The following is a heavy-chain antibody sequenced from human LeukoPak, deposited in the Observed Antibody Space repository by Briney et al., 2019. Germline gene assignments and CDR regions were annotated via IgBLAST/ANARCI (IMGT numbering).Heavy chain of an antibody. CDR1: GFTFGKYW. D-gene: IGHD3-22*01. V-gene: IGHV3-7*03. CDR2: IKLDGSEK. J-gene: IGHJ4*02. CDR3: AALDPYEDWYYYDRSGSLN. Sequence: GGSLRLSCVASGFTFGKYWMSWVRQAPGKGLEWVANIKLDGSEKNYVDSVKGRFTISRDNSKNTLYLQMNSLRAEDTAVYYCAALDPYEDWYYYDRSGSLNWGQGTLVTVSS.